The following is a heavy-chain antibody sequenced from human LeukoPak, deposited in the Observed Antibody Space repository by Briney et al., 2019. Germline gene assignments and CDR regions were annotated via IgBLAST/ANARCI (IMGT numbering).Heavy chain of an antibody. CDR2: IYTSGST. Sequence: SETLSLTCTVSGGSISSYYWSWIRQPAGKGLEWIGRIYTSGSTNYNPSLKSRATMSVDTSKNQFSLKLSSVTAADTAVYYCARDDYYDSSGYSESDAFDIWGQGTMVTVSS. CDR1: GGSISSYY. V-gene: IGHV4-4*07. CDR3: ARDDYYDSSGYSESDAFDI. J-gene: IGHJ3*02. D-gene: IGHD3-22*01.